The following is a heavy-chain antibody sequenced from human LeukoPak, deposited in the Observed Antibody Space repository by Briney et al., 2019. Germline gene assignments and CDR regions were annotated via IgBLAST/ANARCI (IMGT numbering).Heavy chain of an antibody. J-gene: IGHJ4*02. CDR1: GFTFNSYA. CDR3: AKATVRGDGYWEFDY. D-gene: IGHD2-21*01. V-gene: IGHV3-23*01. CDR2: ILQSGGDR. Sequence: GGSLRLSCAASGFTFNSYAMTWVRQAPGKGLEWVSGILQSGGDRYYSDSVKGRFTVSRDNSKNTLYLQMNSLRVDDTAIYYCAKATVRGDGYWEFDYWGQGTLVTVSS.